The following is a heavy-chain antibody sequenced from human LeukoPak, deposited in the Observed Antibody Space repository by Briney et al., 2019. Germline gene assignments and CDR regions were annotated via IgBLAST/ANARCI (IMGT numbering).Heavy chain of an antibody. J-gene: IGHJ4*02. D-gene: IGHD6-13*01. CDR1: GFTFSSYA. CDR2: ISYDGSNK. V-gene: IGHV3-30-3*01. Sequence: GGSLKPSCAASGFTFSSYAMHWVRQAPGKGLEWVAVISYDGSNKYYADSVKGRFTISRDNSKNTLYLQMNSLRAEDTAVYYCARDPIAAAGEESGYWGQGTLVTVSS. CDR3: ARDPIAAAGEESGY.